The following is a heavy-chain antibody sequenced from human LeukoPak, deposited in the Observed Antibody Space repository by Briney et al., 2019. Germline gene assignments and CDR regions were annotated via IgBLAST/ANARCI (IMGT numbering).Heavy chain of an antibody. V-gene: IGHV1-58*02. Sequence: GASVKVSCKASGFTFTSSAMQWVRQARGQRLEWIGWIVVGSGNTNYAQKFQERVTITRDMSTSTAYMELSSLRSEDTAVYYCAAEPYSYGSHAFDIWGQGTLVTVSS. D-gene: IGHD5-18*01. CDR1: GFTFTSSA. CDR3: AAEPYSYGSHAFDI. CDR2: IVVGSGNT. J-gene: IGHJ4*02.